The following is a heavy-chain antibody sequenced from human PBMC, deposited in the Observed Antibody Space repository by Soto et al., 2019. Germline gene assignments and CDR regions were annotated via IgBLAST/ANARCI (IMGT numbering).Heavy chain of an antibody. CDR3: ARPYGSGSYYDTYDAFDI. Sequence: GGSLRLSCAGSGFSFSIYWVHLVRQSPGKGLVWVSRINSDGSSTSYADSVKGRFTISRDNAKNTLYLKMNSLRAEDTAVYYCARPYGSGSYYDTYDAFDIWGQGRGVTV. V-gene: IGHV3-74*01. D-gene: IGHD3-10*01. J-gene: IGHJ3*02. CDR1: GFSFSIYW. CDR2: INSDGSST.